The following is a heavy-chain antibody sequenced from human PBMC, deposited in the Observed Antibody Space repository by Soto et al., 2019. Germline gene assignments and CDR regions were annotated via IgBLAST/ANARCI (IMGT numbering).Heavy chain of an antibody. J-gene: IGHJ1*01. V-gene: IGHV3-30*18. D-gene: IGHD3-22*01. CDR2: ISYDGSNK. CDR3: AKGGHDRSGYYPWFQH. Sequence: QVQLVESGGGVVQPGRSLRLSCAASGFTFSNYGMHWVRQAPGKGLEWVALISYDGSNKYYADSVKGRFTISRDNSRNTLYVEMNSLTPEDTAVYYCAKGGHDRSGYYPWFQHWGQGTLVSVSS. CDR1: GFTFSNYG.